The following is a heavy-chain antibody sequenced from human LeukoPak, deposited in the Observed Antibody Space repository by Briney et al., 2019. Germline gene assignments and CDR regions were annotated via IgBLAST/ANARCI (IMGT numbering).Heavy chain of an antibody. J-gene: IGHJ4*02. CDR3: AKVGVGWVAFEY. D-gene: IGHD3-16*01. CDR2: ISDSGGGT. Sequence: GGSLRLSCTASGFTFSNFAMSWVRQAPGKGLQCVSAISDSGGGTFYADSVKGRFTISRDNSKNTLYLQMNSLRAEDTAVYYCAKVGVGWVAFEYWGQGTLVTVSS. CDR1: GFTFSNFA. V-gene: IGHV3-23*01.